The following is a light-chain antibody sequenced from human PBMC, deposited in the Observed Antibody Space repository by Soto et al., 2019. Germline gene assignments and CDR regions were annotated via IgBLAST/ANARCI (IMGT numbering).Light chain of an antibody. Sequence: DIQMTQSPSTLSASVGDRVTIACRASQSISSWLASYQQKPGKAPKLLISKASNLEGGVPSRFSGRGSGTALTLTVSSLQPDDFATYYWQQYYSYLTFGQGTKVEIK. CDR2: KAS. V-gene: IGKV1-5*03. J-gene: IGKJ1*01. CDR3: QQYYSYLT. CDR1: QSISSW.